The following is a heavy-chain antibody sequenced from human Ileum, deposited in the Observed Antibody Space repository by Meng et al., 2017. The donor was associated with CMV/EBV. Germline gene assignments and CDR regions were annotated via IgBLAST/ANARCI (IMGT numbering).Heavy chain of an antibody. CDR3: AKDRDGLGFDY. V-gene: IGHV1-2*02. CDR1: RYNVIGYY. CDR2: INPDNGGT. D-gene: IGHD5-24*01. Sequence: VHQVQSGAEVKKPGASVRVSSKASRYNVIGYYNQWGRRAPGQGREWMGWINPDNGGTNYAQKFQGRVTMTMDTSITTAYMELSRLRSDDTAIYFCAKDRDGLGFDYWGQGTLVTVSS. J-gene: IGHJ4*02.